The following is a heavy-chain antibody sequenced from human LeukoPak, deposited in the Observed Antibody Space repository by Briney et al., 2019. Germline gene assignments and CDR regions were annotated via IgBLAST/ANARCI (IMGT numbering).Heavy chain of an antibody. CDR1: GFTFSSYA. V-gene: IGHV3-23*01. Sequence: TGGSLRLSCAASGFTFSSYAMSWVRQAPGKGLEWVSAISGSGGSTYYADSVKGRFTISRDNSTNTLYLQLNSLIAADTAVYYCAKSYCGSGSSYYYYYVMDVWGQGTTVPVSS. D-gene: IGHD3-10*01. CDR3: AKSYCGSGSSYYYYYVMDV. J-gene: IGHJ6*02. CDR2: ISGSGGST.